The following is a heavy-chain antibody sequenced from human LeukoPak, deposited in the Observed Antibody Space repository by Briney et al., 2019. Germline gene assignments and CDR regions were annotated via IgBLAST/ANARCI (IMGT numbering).Heavy chain of an antibody. CDR1: GGSFSGYY. V-gene: IGHV4-34*01. D-gene: IGHD3-3*01. J-gene: IGHJ5*02. CDR2: INHSGST. Sequence: SEALSLTCAVYGGSFSGYYWSWIRQPPGKGLEWIGEINHSGSTNYNPSLKSRVTISVDTSKNQFSLKLSSVTAADTAVYYCARDFRITIFGVVKQNWFDHWGQGTLVTVSS. CDR3: ARDFRITIFGVVKQNWFDH.